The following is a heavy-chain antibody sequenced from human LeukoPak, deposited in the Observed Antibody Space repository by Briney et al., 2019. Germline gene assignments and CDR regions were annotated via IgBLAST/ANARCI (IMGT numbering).Heavy chain of an antibody. V-gene: IGHV3-30*02. CDR1: GFTFSSYG. J-gene: IGHJ3*02. D-gene: IGHD3-22*01. CDR3: AKDEDYYDSSGYPFDAFDI. CDR2: IRYDGSNK. Sequence: GGSLRLSCAASGFTFSSYGMHWVRQAPGKGLERVAFIRYDGSNKYYADPVKGRFTISRDNSKNTLYLQMNSLRAEDTAVYYCAKDEDYYDSSGYPFDAFDIWGQGTMVTVSS.